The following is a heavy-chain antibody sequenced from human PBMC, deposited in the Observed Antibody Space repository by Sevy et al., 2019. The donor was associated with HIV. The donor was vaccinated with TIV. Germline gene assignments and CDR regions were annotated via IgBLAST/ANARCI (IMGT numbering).Heavy chain of an antibody. V-gene: IGHV3-74*01. J-gene: IGHJ5*02. Sequence: GGSLRLSCAASGFTFSSYWMHWVRQAPGKGLVWVSRINSDGSSTSYADSVKGRFTISRDNAKNTLYLQMNSLRAEDTAVYYCASDARITMVRGVMGGGWFDPWGQGTLVTVSS. CDR1: GFTFSSYW. CDR3: ASDARITMVRGVMGGGWFDP. D-gene: IGHD3-10*01. CDR2: INSDGSST.